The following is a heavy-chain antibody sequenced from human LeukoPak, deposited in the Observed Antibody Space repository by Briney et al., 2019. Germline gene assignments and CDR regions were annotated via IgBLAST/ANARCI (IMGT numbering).Heavy chain of an antibody. Sequence: GGSLRLSCAASGFTFSSYGTHWVRQAPGKGLEWVAFIRYDGSNKYYADSVKGRFTISRDNSKNTLYLQMNSLRAEDTAVYYCAKDRGAYCGGDCYHAFDIWGQGTMVTVSS. J-gene: IGHJ3*02. CDR1: GFTFSSYG. CDR2: IRYDGSNK. CDR3: AKDRGAYCGGDCYHAFDI. V-gene: IGHV3-30*02. D-gene: IGHD2-21*02.